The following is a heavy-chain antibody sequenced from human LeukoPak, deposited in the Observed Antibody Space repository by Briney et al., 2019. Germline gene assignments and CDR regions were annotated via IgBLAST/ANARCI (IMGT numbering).Heavy chain of an antibody. J-gene: IGHJ4*02. CDR3: ATSRTFDY. CDR1: RFTFSSYW. CDR2: IKRDGSEK. Sequence: GGSLRLSCAASRFTFSSYWMSWVRQAPGKGLEWVANIKRDGSEKYYVDSVKGRFTISRDNAKNSVYLQMDSLRAEDAAVYYCATSRTFDYWGQGTLVTVSS. V-gene: IGHV3-7*03.